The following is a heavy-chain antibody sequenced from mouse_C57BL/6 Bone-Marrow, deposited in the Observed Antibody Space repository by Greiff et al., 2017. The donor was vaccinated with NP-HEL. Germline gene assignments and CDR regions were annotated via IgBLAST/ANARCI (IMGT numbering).Heavy chain of an antibody. CDR3: ASPLLVFDY. Sequence: EVQLMESVAELVRPGASVKLSCTASGFNIKNTYMHWVQQRPEQDLEWIGRIDPANGNTKYAPKFQSNATITSDKSANTAYLQLSSLTSENTAIYYCASPLLVFDYWGKGTTLTVSS. CDR1: GFNIKNTY. J-gene: IGHJ2*01. D-gene: IGHD1-1*01. CDR2: IDPANGNT. V-gene: IGHV14-3*01.